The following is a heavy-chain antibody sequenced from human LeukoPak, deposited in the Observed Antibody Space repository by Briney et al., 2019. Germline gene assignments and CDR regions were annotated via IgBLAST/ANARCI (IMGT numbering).Heavy chain of an antibody. Sequence: PGGSLRLSCAASGFTFSSYWMHWVRQAPGKGLVWVSRINNDGSVTSYADSVKGRFTISRDNAENSLYLQMNSLRAEDTAVYYCARDRKAMAPRRGFDYWGQGALVTVSS. J-gene: IGHJ4*02. CDR3: ARDRKAMAPRRGFDY. V-gene: IGHV3-74*01. CDR2: INNDGSVT. D-gene: IGHD5-18*01. CDR1: GFTFSSYW.